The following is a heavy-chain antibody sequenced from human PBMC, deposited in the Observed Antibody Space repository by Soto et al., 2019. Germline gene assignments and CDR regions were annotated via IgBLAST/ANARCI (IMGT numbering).Heavy chain of an antibody. Sequence: SETLSLTCTVSGGSISSGDYYWSWIRQPPGKGLEWIGYIYYSGSTYYNPSLKSRVTISVDTSKNQFSLKLSSVTAADTAVYYCARRRVLSDIVVVPAAGPADYYYYGMDVWGQGTTVTVSS. CDR2: IYYSGST. CDR1: GGSISSGDYY. J-gene: IGHJ6*02. V-gene: IGHV4-30-4*01. D-gene: IGHD2-2*01. CDR3: ARRRVLSDIVVVPAAGPADYYYYGMDV.